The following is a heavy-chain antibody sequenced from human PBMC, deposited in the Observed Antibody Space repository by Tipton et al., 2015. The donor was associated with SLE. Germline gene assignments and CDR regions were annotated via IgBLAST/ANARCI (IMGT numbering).Heavy chain of an antibody. Sequence: SLRLSCAASGFTFSSYAMSWVRQAPGKGLEWVSAISGSGGSTYYADSVKGRFTISRDNSKNTLYLQMNSLRAEDTAVYYCAKGGDYYYYYGMDVWGQGTTVTVSS. J-gene: IGHJ6*02. D-gene: IGHD3-10*01. V-gene: IGHV3-23*01. CDR2: ISGSGGST. CDR3: AKGGDYYYYYGMDV. CDR1: GFTFSSYA.